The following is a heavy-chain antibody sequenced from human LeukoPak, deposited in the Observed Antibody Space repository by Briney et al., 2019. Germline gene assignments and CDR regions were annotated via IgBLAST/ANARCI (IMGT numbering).Heavy chain of an antibody. CDR2: IYSSGST. D-gene: IGHD1-26*01. Sequence: SETLSLTCTVSGASVSGSPYYWGWIRQPPGKGLERIGSIYSSGSTYYNAYLQSRVTISIETSKNQISLRLNSVTAADTAIYYCAKSGGYGLIDYWGQGTLVTVSS. CDR3: AKSGGYGLIDY. CDR1: GASVSGSPYY. J-gene: IGHJ4*02. V-gene: IGHV4-39*01.